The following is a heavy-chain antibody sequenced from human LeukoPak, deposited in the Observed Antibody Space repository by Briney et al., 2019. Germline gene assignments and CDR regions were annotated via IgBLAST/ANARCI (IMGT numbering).Heavy chain of an antibody. CDR2: ISYDGSNK. Sequence: PGRSLRLSCAASGFTFSSYAMHWVRQAPGKGLEWVAVISYDGSNKYYADSVKGRFTISRDNSKNTLYLQMNSLRAEDTAVYYCAGDYSGYYTPDYWGQGTLVTVSS. V-gene: IGHV3-30-3*01. CDR3: AGDYSGYYTPDY. D-gene: IGHD3-22*01. J-gene: IGHJ4*02. CDR1: GFTFSSYA.